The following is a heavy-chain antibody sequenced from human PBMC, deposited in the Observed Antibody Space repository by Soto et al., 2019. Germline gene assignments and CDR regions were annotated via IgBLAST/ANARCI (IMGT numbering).Heavy chain of an antibody. CDR1: GFTFSSYW. J-gene: IGHJ6*03. Sequence: GGSLRLSCAASGFTFSSYWMSWVRQAPGKGLEWVANIKQDGSEKYYVDSVKGRFTISRDNAKNSLYLQMNSLRAEDTAVYYCARDKEGYYYYYMDVWGKGTTVTVSS. V-gene: IGHV3-7*01. CDR3: ARDKEGYYYYYMDV. CDR2: IKQDGSEK.